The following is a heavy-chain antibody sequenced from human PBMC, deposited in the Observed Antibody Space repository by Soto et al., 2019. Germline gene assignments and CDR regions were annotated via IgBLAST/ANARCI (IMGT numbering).Heavy chain of an antibody. CDR1: GGTFSSYA. CDR2: IIPIFGTA. D-gene: IGHD3-22*01. J-gene: IGHJ6*02. CDR3: ARGGGGVITAVYGMDV. V-gene: IGHV1-69*01. Sequence: QVQLVQSGAEVKKPGSSVKVSCKASGGTFSSYAISWVRQAPGQGLEWMGGIIPIFGTANYAQKFQGRVTITEDESRSTGYMELSSVRSADTAVYYCARGGGGVITAVYGMDVWGQGTTVIVSS.